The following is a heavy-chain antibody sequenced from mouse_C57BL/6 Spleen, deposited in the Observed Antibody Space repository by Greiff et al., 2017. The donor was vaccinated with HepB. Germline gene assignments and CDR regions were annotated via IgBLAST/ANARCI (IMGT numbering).Heavy chain of an antibody. CDR1: GYTFTSYW. CDR2: IDPSDSYT. CDR3: ATSDAMDY. J-gene: IGHJ4*01. V-gene: IGHV1-50*01. Sequence: VQLQQPGAELVKPGASVKLSCKASGYTFTSYWMQWVKQRPGQGLEWIGEIDPSDSYTNYNQKFKGKATLTVDTSSSTAYMQLSSLTSEYSAVYYCATSDAMDYWGQGTSVTVSS.